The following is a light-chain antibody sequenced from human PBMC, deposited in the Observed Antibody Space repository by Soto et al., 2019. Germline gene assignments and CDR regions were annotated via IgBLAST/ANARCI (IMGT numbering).Light chain of an antibody. CDR1: SSDVGGYNY. CDR3: SSYTRSSTLVV. Sequence: QSVLTQPASVSGSPGQSITISRTGTSSDVGGYNYVSWYQQHPGKAPKLMIYDVSNRPSGVSNRFSGSKSGNTASLTISGLQAEDEADYYCSSYTRSSTLVVFGGGTKVTAL. J-gene: IGLJ2*01. CDR2: DVS. V-gene: IGLV2-14*01.